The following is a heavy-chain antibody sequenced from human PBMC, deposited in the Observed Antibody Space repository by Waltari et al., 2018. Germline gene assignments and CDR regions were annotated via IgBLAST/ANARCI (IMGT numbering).Heavy chain of an antibody. CDR3: ARDRAFAVSLQD. D-gene: IGHD4-17*01. CDR1: GFTFSRFS. J-gene: IGHJ4*02. V-gene: IGHV3-30*04. CDR2: VSNDGIGR. Sequence: QAQLVESGGGVVQPGRSLRLSCATSGFTFSRFSMPWVRQAPGKGLQWVAGVSNDGIGRYADSVKGRFTISRDNAKSTVSLEMNSLRPDDTALYYCARDRAFAVSLQDWGQGTPVTVSS.